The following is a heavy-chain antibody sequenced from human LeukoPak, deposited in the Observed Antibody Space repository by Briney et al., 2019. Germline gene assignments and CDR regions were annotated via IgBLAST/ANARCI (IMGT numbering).Heavy chain of an antibody. D-gene: IGHD2-15*01. V-gene: IGHV1-46*01. CDR2: INPSDGST. CDR1: GHTFTSYY. J-gene: IGHJ4*02. Sequence: ASVKVSCKASGHTFTSYYMHWVRQAPGQGLEWMGIINPSDGSTKYAQKFQGRVTMTTDTSTSTVYMYLSSLRSEDTAVYYCARVRVDDVVGGYCSGNSCPAPLGYWGQGTLVTVSS. CDR3: ARVRVDDVVGGYCSGNSCPAPLGY.